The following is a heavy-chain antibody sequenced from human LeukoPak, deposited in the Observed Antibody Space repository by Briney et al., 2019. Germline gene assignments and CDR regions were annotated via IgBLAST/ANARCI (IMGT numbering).Heavy chain of an antibody. D-gene: IGHD3-22*01. CDR3: ARDYFDSTNYPRTYYYYYMDV. CDR1: GFTFSRYS. CDR2: ISGTSTFI. J-gene: IGHJ6*03. V-gene: IGHV3-21*01. Sequence: GGSLRLSCAASGFTFSRYSMNWVRQAPGKGLEWVASISGTSTFIYSADSVKGRFTISRDTAENSLFLQMNSLRAEDTAIYYCARDYFDSTNYPRTYYYYYMDVWGKGTNVTVSS.